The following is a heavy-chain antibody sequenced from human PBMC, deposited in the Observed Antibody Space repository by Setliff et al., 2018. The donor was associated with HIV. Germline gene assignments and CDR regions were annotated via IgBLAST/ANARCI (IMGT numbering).Heavy chain of an antibody. CDR3: ARSQGIGNYYMDV. CDR2: ISSDGGTI. CDR1: GFIFSTYS. D-gene: IGHD2-15*01. Sequence: GGSLRLSCAASGFIFSTYSMNWVRQAPGKGLEWVAYISSDGGTIYYADSVKGRFTISRDDAKNSLFLQVDSLTAEDTAVYYCARSQGIGNYYMDVWGKGTTVTVSS. V-gene: IGHV3-48*04. J-gene: IGHJ6*03.